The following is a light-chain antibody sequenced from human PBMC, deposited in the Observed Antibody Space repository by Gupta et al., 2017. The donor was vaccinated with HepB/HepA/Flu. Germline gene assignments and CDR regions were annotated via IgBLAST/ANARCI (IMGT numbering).Light chain of an antibody. CDR1: NLGDKY. J-gene: IGLJ2*01. CDR2: QDN. CDR3: QTWVSSDVV. Sequence: YEVTQSPSVSVSPGQAASITCSGDNLGDKYVSWYQQKAGQSLMLVIFQDNKRPPGIPERFSASNSGNTATLTISGTQPLDEDYYYCQTWVSSDVVFGGGTKLTVL. V-gene: IGLV3-1*01.